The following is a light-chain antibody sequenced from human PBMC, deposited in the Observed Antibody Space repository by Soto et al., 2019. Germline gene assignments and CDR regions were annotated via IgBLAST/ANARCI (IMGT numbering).Light chain of an antibody. J-gene: IGKJ5*01. CDR2: DAS. Sequence: IVTNQSPATLSVSKGERATLSCRASQSVSSNLAWHQQKPGQAPRILMYDASTRATGIPARFSGSGSGTEFTLTISSLQSEDFAVYYCQQYHIWLIPFCQGARLAIK. V-gene: IGKV3-15*01. CDR3: QQYHIWLIP. CDR1: QSVSSN.